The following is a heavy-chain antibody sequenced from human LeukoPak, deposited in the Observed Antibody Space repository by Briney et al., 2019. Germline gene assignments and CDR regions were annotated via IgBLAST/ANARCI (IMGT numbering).Heavy chain of an antibody. CDR1: GYSFTSYR. Sequence: GESLQISCKGSGYSFTSYRISWVRQMPGKGLEWMGWIDPSDSYTKYSPSFQGHVTISGDESISTAYLQWSSLKASDTAMYYCARHFLGELPDMDVWGQGTTVTVSS. J-gene: IGHJ6*02. CDR3: ARHFLGELPDMDV. V-gene: IGHV5-10-1*01. D-gene: IGHD1-26*01. CDR2: IDPSDSYT.